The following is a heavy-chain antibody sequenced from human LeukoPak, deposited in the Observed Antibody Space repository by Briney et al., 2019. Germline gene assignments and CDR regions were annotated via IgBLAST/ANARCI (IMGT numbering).Heavy chain of an antibody. J-gene: IGHJ4*02. CDR2: INLNSGGT. CDR1: GYTFTGYY. CDR3: ARELDNFDSSVRY. D-gene: IGHD3-22*01. Sequence: ASVKVSCRAFGYTFTGYYLHWVRQAPGQGLEWMGWINLNSGGTNFAQKFQGRVTMTRDTSISTAYMELSRLRSDDTAVYYCARELDNFDSSVRYWGQGTLVTVSS. V-gene: IGHV1-2*02.